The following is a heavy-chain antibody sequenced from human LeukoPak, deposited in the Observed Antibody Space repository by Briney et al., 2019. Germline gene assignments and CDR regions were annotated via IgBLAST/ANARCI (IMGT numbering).Heavy chain of an antibody. J-gene: IGHJ4*02. V-gene: IGHV5-51*01. CDR1: GYSFTSYW. D-gene: IGHD6-19*01. CDR2: IYPGDSDT. Sequence: GESLKISCKGSGYSFTSYWIGWVRQMPGKGLEWMGIIYPGDSDTRYSPSFHGQVTISADKSISTAYLQWSSLKASDTAMYYCARARLAVGIPGDYWGQGTLVTVSS. CDR3: ARARLAVGIPGDY.